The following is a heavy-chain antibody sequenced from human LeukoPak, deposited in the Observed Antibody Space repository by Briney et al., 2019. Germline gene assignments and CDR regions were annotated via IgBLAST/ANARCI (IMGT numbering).Heavy chain of an antibody. CDR2: IWSDGTEK. J-gene: IGHJ5*01. Sequence: GGSLTLSCAASGFTYSHYGMHWVRQVPGKGLEWVAVIWSDGTEKYYGDAVKGRFTISRDNSMKTPYLQMNSLRGDDTAVYYCAKDAQRGFDYSNSLESWGQGTLVTVSS. CDR1: GFTYSHYG. CDR3: AKDAQRGFDYSNSLES. V-gene: IGHV3-33*06. D-gene: IGHD4-11*01.